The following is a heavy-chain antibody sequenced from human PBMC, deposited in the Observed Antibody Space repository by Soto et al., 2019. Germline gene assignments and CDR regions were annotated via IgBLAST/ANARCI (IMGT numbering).Heavy chain of an antibody. J-gene: IGHJ4*02. CDR1: GGSISSSSYY. CDR2: IYYSGNT. D-gene: IGHD2-15*01. Sequence: SETLSLTCTVSGGSISSSSYYWGWIRQPPGKGLEWIGSIYYSGNTYYNPSLKSRITISVDTSKNQFSLNLRSVTAADTAVYYCARRKRSGGSTDYWGQGTLVTVSS. CDR3: ARRKRSGGSTDY. V-gene: IGHV4-39*01.